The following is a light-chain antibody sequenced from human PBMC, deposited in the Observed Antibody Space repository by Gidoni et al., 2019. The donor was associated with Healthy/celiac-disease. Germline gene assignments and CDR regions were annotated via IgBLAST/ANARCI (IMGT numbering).Light chain of an antibody. J-gene: IGKJ2*01. Sequence: DFHMAQSPSSRSASVGDRVTITCRASQSISSWLAWYQQKPGKAPKLLIYKASSLESGVPSKFSGSGSGTEFTLTISSLQPDDFATYYCQQYNSYPYTFGQGTKLEIK. CDR2: KAS. CDR3: QQYNSYPYT. CDR1: QSISSW. V-gene: IGKV1-5*03.